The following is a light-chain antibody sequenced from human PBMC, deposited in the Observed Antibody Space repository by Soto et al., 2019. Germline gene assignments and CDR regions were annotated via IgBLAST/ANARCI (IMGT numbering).Light chain of an antibody. CDR2: EVT. CDR3: CSFTSSSTRV. CDR1: SSDVGAYKF. V-gene: IGLV2-14*01. J-gene: IGLJ1*01. Sequence: QSALTQPASVSGSPGQSITISCTGTSSDVGAYKFVSWYQHHPGKAPKLIIYEVTNRPSGVSNRFSGSKSGNTASLTISGLQAEDEADYYCCSFTSSSTRVFGTGTKVTVL.